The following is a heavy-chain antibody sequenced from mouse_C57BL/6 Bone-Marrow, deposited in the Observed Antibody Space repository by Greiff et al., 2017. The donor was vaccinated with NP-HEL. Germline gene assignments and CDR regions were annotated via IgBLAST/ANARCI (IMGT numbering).Heavy chain of an antibody. Sequence: VKLMESGPGLVQPSQSLSITCTVSGFSLTSYGVHWVRQSPGKGLEWLGVIWSGGSTDYNAAFISRLSISKDNSKSQVFFKMNSLQADDTAIYYCARKGGLWLQGMDYWGQGTSVTVSS. CDR3: ARKGGLWLQGMDY. V-gene: IGHV2-2*01. CDR1: GFSLTSYG. J-gene: IGHJ4*01. D-gene: IGHD1-2*01. CDR2: IWSGGST.